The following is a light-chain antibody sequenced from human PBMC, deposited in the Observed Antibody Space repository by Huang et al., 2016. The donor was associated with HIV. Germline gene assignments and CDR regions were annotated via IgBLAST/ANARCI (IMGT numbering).Light chain of an antibody. CDR1: QVIDDY. CDR2: GAS. Sequence: DIQMTQSTSSLSASVGARVTITCRASQVIDDYLAWYQQKPGRVPSLLIYGASILQSGVASRFSGSGSGTNFTLTIGSLQPDDVATYYCQKYNSVPRTFGQGTKVEI. CDR3: QKYNSVPRT. J-gene: IGKJ1*01. V-gene: IGKV1-27*01.